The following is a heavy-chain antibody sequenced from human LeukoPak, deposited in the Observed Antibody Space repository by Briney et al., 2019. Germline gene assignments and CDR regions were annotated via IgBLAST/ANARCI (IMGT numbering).Heavy chain of an antibody. J-gene: IGHJ4*02. Sequence: SETLSLTCAVYGGSFSGYYWSWIRQPPGKGLEWIGSIYHSGSTYYNPSLESRVTMSVDTSKNQFSLKLSSVTAADTAVYYCARAAVTASGYWGQGTLVTVSS. D-gene: IGHD2-21*02. CDR2: IYHSGST. V-gene: IGHV4-34*01. CDR1: GGSFSGYY. CDR3: ARAAVTASGY.